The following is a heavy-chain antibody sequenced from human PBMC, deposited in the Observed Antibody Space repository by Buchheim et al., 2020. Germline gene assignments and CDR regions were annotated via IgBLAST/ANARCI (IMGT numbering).Heavy chain of an antibody. CDR2: IYHSGST. D-gene: IGHD6-19*01. J-gene: IGHJ6*02. CDR1: GGSISSSNW. Sequence: QVQLQESGPGLVKPSGTLSLTCAVSGGSISSSNWWSWVRQPPGKGLEWIGEIYHSGSTNYNPSLKSRVTISVDKTKNQFSIKLSSVTAADTAVYYCARVIRVSSGWYVVGPHGEHYGMDVWGQGTT. V-gene: IGHV4-4*02. CDR3: ARVIRVSSGWYVVGPHGEHYGMDV.